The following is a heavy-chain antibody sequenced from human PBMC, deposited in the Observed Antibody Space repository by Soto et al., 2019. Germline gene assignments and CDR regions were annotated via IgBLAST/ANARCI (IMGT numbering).Heavy chain of an antibody. CDR3: ARGAAADHYYYYGMDV. Sequence: SETLSLTCAVYGGSFSGYYWSWIRQPPGKGLEWIGEINHSGSTNYNPSLKSRVTISVDTSKNQFSLKLSSVTAADTAVYYCARGAAADHYYYYGMDVCGQGTTVTVSS. CDR2: INHSGST. D-gene: IGHD6-13*01. J-gene: IGHJ6*02. V-gene: IGHV4-34*01. CDR1: GGSFSGYY.